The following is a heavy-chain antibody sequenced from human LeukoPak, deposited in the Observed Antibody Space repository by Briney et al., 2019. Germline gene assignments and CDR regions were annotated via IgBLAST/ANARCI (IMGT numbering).Heavy chain of an antibody. CDR1: GFTFAAHA. D-gene: IGHD3-10*01. CDR2: ISSSSSYI. CDR3: ARGEVVRITMVRGVYYGMDV. V-gene: IGHV3-21*01. J-gene: IGHJ6*02. Sequence: PGGSLRLSCVASGFTFAAHALTWVRQAPGKGLEWVSSISSSSSYIYYADSVKGRFTISRDNAKNSLYLQMNSLRAEDTAVYYCARGEVVRITMVRGVYYGMDVWGQGTTVTVSS.